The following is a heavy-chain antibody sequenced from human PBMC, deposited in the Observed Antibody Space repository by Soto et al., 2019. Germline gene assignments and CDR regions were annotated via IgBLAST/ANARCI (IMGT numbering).Heavy chain of an antibody. D-gene: IGHD6-13*01. CDR1: GGTVSSYP. CDR3: ARGKGQQLDY. CDR2: LIPLFGTT. V-gene: IGHV1-69*12. J-gene: IGHJ4*02. Sequence: QVQLVQSGAEVKKPGSSVKVSCKASGGTVSSYPFSWVRQAPGQGLEWMGGLIPLFGTTHYAQKFQGRVTITADESTSTAYMVLSSLRAGDTAIYYCARGKGQQLDYWGQGTLVTVSS.